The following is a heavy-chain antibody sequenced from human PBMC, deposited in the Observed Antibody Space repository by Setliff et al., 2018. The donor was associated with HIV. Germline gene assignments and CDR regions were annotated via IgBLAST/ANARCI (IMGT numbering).Heavy chain of an antibody. CDR1: GGSFSGYH. CDR3: ARVSITYWYSIPTFYYYYMDV. V-gene: IGHV4-34*01. CDR2: INHSGRT. J-gene: IGHJ6*03. Sequence: TSETLSLTCAVYGGSFSGYHWNWIRQPPGKGLEWIGEINHSGRTNYNPSLKSRVTISVDTSKNQFSLKLRSVTAADTAMYYCARVSITYWYSIPTFYYYYMDVWG. D-gene: IGHD2-15*01.